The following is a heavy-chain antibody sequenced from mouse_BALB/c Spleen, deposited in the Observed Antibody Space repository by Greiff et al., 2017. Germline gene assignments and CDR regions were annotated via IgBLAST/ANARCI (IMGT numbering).Heavy chain of an antibody. Sequence: EGHLVESGGGLVQPGGSRKLSCAASGFTFSSFGMHWVRQAPEKRLEWVAEISSGGSYTYYPDTVTGRFTISRDNAKNTLYLEMSSLRSEDTAMYYCARGYDYGVAYWGQGTLVTVSA. J-gene: IGHJ3*01. D-gene: IGHD2-4*01. V-gene: IGHV5-9-4*01. CDR3: ARGYDYGVAY. CDR1: GFTFSSFG. CDR2: ISSGGSYT.